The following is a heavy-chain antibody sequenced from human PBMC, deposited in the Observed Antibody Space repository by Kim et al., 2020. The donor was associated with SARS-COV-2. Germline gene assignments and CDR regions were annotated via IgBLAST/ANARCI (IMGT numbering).Heavy chain of an antibody. D-gene: IGHD3-16*02. Sequence: GGSLRLSCAASGFTFSSYAMSWVRQAPGKGLEWVSVISGGGSSTYYADSVKGRFTISRDNSKNTLYLQMNSLRAEDTAVYYCAKDQYTTYDYVLGSDRYWVFDYWGQGTLVTVSS. J-gene: IGHJ4*02. CDR3: AKDQYTTYDYVLGSDRYWVFDY. V-gene: IGHV3-23*01. CDR2: ISGGGSST. CDR1: GFTFSSYA.